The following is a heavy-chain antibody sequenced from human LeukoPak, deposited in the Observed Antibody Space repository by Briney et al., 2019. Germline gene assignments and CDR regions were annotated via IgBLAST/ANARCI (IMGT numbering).Heavy chain of an antibody. D-gene: IGHD1/OR15-1a*01. J-gene: IGHJ4*02. CDR3: ERESKRFEH. CDR2: IKQDGSDK. V-gene: IGHV3-7*01. Sequence: PGGSLRLSCTASGFTFSSYWMAWVRQAPGEGLEWVANIKQDGSDKYYVDSVKGRYTISRENAKGSVYLQMNSLRVEDTALYYCERESKRFEHWGQATLFTVSS. CDR1: GFTFSSYW.